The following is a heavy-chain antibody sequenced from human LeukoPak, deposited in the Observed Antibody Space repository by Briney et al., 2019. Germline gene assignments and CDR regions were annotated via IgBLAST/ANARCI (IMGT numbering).Heavy chain of an antibody. D-gene: IGHD3-9*01. CDR2: IYYSEST. CDR3: ATSPAXYDILTRRPYYXXXDV. CDR1: GGSISSYY. Sequence: SETLSLTCTVSGGSISSYYGSWRRQPPGEVLGWMVNIYYSESTNYNPSLNRRATITVDTSKNHVFLKRSCVTAADTAVYYCATSPAXYDILTRRPYYXXXDVWGKGXXVTXS. V-gene: IGHV4-59*01. J-gene: IGHJ6*03.